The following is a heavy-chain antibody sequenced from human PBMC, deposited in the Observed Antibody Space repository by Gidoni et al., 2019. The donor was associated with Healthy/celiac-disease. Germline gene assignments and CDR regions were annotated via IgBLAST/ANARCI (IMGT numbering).Heavy chain of an antibody. CDR1: GFTFDDYA. Sequence: EVQLVESGGGVVQPGGSLRLSCAASGFTFDDYAMHWVRQAPGKGLEWVSLISGDGGSTYYADSVKGRFTISRDNSKNSLYLQMNSLRTEDTALYYCAKDKQVATIFYYYYGMDVWGQGTTVTVSS. J-gene: IGHJ6*02. V-gene: IGHV3-43*02. CDR3: AKDKQVATIFYYYYGMDV. CDR2: ISGDGGST. D-gene: IGHD5-12*01.